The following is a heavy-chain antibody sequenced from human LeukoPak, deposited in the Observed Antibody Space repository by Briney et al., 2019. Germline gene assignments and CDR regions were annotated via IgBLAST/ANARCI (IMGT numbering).Heavy chain of an antibody. CDR2: IKTDGSEK. CDR1: GFTFSNYW. D-gene: IGHD1-26*01. J-gene: IGHJ4*02. CDR3: VRDRGTYRPIDY. V-gene: IGHV3-7*03. Sequence: EGSLRLSCEGSGFTFSNYWMGWVRQAPGKGLQWVANIKTDGSEKYYVDSVKGRFTISRDNAQNSLYLQMNSLRAEDTAIYYCVRDRGTYRPIDYWGQGTLVTVSS.